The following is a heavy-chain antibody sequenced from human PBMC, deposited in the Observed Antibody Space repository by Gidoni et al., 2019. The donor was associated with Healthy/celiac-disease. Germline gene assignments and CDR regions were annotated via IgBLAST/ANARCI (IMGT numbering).Heavy chain of an antibody. CDR3: ARTPSNDLEWFSDQLY. Sequence: EVQLLESGGGLVQPGGSLRLSCAASGFTFSRYAMSWVRQAPGKGLEWVSAISGSGGSTYYADSVKGRFTISRDNSMNTLYLQMNSLRAEDTAVYYCARTPSNDLEWFSDQLYWGQGTLVTVSS. D-gene: IGHD3-3*01. V-gene: IGHV3-23*01. CDR2: ISGSGGST. CDR1: GFTFSRYA. J-gene: IGHJ4*02.